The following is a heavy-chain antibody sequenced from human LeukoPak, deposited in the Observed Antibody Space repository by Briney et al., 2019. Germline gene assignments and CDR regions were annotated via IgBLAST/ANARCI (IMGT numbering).Heavy chain of an antibody. V-gene: IGHV4-28*03. Sequence: SETLSLTCDVYRYSVNNNDWWGWIRQPPGKGLEWIGYIYHNGDTYYSPSLKSRITLSVDTSKNQFSLKLSSVTAADTAVYYCARGEGNGSGSFNYWGQGTLVTVSS. CDR2: IYHNGDT. D-gene: IGHD3-10*01. J-gene: IGHJ4*02. CDR3: ARGEGNGSGSFNY. CDR1: RYSVNNNDW.